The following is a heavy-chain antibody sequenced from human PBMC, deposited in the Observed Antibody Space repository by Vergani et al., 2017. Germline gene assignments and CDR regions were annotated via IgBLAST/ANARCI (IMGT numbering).Heavy chain of an antibody. J-gene: IGHJ4*02. CDR3: ARGALWWLRQIDS. Sequence: QVQLQESGPRLVKASETLSLTCTVSGDSTGDYRWGWIRQPPGKGLEWIGYSGNNNYNYNPSLKSRVTMSLDTSKNQFSLNLYSVTAADTAVYYCARGALWWLRQIDSWGQGTRVTVSS. CDR1: GDSTGDYR. CDR2: SGNNNY. D-gene: IGHD2-21*01. V-gene: IGHV4-59*01.